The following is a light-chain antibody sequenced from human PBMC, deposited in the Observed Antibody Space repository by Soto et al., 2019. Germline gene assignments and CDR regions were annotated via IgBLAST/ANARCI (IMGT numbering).Light chain of an antibody. CDR3: SSFTIRSTLI. CDR2: EVS. CDR1: SSDVGYYNY. Sequence: QSVLTQPASVSGSPGQSITISCTGSSSDVGYYNYVSWYQQHPGKAPKLMIYEVSNRPSGVSDRFSGSKSGNTASLTISGPQAEDGADYYCSSFTIRSTLIFGGGTKVTVL. J-gene: IGLJ2*01. V-gene: IGLV2-14*01.